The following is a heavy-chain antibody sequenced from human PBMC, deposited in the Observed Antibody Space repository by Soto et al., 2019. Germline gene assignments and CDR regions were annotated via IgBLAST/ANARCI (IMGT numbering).Heavy chain of an antibody. CDR2: INPNSGGT. D-gene: IGHD2-15*01. J-gene: IGHJ3*02. CDR3: ARGGLYCSGGSCFPSDAFDI. CDR1: GYTFTGYY. V-gene: IGHV1-2*04. Sequence: ASVKVSCKASGYTFTGYYMHWVRQAPGQGLEWMGWINPNSGGTNYAQKFQGWVTMTRDTSISTAYMELSRLRSDDTAVYYCARGGLYCSGGSCFPSDAFDIWGQGTMVTVSS.